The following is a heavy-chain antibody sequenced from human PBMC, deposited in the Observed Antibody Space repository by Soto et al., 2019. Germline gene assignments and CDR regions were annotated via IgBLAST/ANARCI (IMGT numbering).Heavy chain of an antibody. J-gene: IGHJ4*02. CDR2: ISSSSSYI. V-gene: IGHV3-21*01. CDR1: GFTFSSYS. Sequence: KPGGSLRLSCAASGFTFSSYSMNWVRQAPGKGLEWVSSISSSSSYIYYADSVKGRFTISRDNAKNSLYLQMNSLRAEDTAVYYCARIGGSGSWDIDYWGQGTLVTVS. CDR3: ARIGGSGSWDIDY. D-gene: IGHD3-10*01.